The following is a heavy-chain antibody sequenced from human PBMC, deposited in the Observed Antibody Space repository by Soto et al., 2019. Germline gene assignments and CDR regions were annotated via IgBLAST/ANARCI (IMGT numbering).Heavy chain of an antibody. Sequence: EVQLVQSGAEVKKPGESLKISCKGSGYSFTLYWIGWVRQMSGKGLEWMGIIYPGDSNTRYSPSFQGQVTISADKSISTAYLQWSSLKASDTAIYYCASYSSGWDANYYYGMDVWGQGTTVTVSS. CDR1: GYSFTLYW. J-gene: IGHJ6*02. CDR2: IYPGDSNT. V-gene: IGHV5-51*03. CDR3: ASYSSGWDANYYYGMDV. D-gene: IGHD6-19*01.